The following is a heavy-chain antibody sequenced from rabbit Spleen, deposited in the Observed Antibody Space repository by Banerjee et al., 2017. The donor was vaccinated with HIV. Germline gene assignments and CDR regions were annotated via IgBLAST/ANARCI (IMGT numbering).Heavy chain of an antibody. J-gene: IGHJ4*01. CDR2: IAGSSSGFT. CDR1: GFSFSSSDY. D-gene: IGHD6-1*01. Sequence: QEQLVESGGDLVKPGASLTLTCTASGFSFSSSDYMCWVRQAPGKGLEWISCIAGSSSGFTYSATWAKDRFTCSKTSSTTVTLQVTSLTAADTATYFCASAYSDIYFNLWGQGTLVTVS. V-gene: IGHV1S45*01. CDR3: ASAYSDIYFNL.